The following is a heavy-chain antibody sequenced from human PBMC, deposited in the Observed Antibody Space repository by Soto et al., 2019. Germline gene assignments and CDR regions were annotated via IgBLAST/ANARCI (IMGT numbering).Heavy chain of an antibody. Sequence: GGSLRLSCAASGFTFSRFGMHWVRQAPGKGLEWVALILYDGNNRYYADSVKGRFSISRDNSRTTLYLQMNSLRVDDTAVYFFAKDLRGAYSGIYWCHDSWGQGTLVTV. J-gene: IGHJ4*02. CDR2: ILYDGNNR. D-gene: IGHD1-26*01. V-gene: IGHV3-30*18. CDR1: GFTFSRFG. CDR3: AKDLRGAYSGIYWCHDS.